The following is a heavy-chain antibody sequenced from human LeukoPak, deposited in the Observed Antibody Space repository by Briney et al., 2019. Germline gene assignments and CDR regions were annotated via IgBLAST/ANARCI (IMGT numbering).Heavy chain of an antibody. CDR1: GYSFTSYW. Sequence: GESLKISCKGSGYSFTSYWIGWVRQMPGKGLEWMGIIYPGDSDTRYSPSFQGQVTIPADKSISTAYLQWSSLKASDTAMYYCARTYYYDSSGYYYGGYYFDYWGQGTLVTVSS. D-gene: IGHD3-22*01. J-gene: IGHJ4*02. V-gene: IGHV5-51*01. CDR3: ARTYYYDSSGYYYGGYYFDY. CDR2: IYPGDSDT.